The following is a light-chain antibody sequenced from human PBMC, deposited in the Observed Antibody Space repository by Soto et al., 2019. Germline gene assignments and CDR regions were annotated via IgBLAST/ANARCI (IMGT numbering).Light chain of an antibody. CDR3: QQDGILPLN. Sequence: PYTLWPSPSYLVTLSCRASQSVSSSYLAWYQQKPGQAPRLLIYGASSRATGIPDRFSGSGSGTDFTLTISRLEPEDFAVYYCQQDGILPLNFGGGTKVEIK. CDR2: GAS. J-gene: IGKJ4*01. CDR1: QSVSSSY. V-gene: IGKV3-20*01.